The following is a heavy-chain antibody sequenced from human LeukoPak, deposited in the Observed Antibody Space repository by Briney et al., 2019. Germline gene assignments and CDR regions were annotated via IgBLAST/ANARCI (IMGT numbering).Heavy chain of an antibody. J-gene: IGHJ4*02. CDR3: ARNLNWAFDH. V-gene: IGHV3-48*02. CDR2: ISSGSSTL. CDR1: GFTFSSYS. Sequence: GGSLRLSCAASGFTFSSYSMNWVRQAPGKGLEWVSYISSGSSTLYYADSVKGRFTISRDNGKNSLYLQMNSLRDDDTAVYYCARNLNWAFDHWGQGTLVTVSS. D-gene: IGHD1-1*01.